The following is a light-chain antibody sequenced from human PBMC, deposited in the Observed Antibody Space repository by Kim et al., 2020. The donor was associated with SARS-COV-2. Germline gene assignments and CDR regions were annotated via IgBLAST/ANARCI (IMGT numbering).Light chain of an antibody. V-gene: IGKV3-15*01. Sequence: EIVMTQSPATLSVSPGERASLSCRARQSVSSNLAWYQQKPGQAPRLLIYGASTRATDIPARFSGSGSGTEFTPTISSLQSEDFAVYYCQQYNNWPLTFGGGNKVEIK. CDR1: QSVSSN. CDR3: QQYNNWPLT. J-gene: IGKJ4*01. CDR2: GAS.